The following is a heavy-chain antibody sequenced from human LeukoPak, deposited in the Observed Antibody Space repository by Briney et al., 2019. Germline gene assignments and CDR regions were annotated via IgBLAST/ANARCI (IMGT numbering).Heavy chain of an antibody. CDR3: AKALYSSPFDFDY. D-gene: IGHD6-6*01. CDR1: GFTFSSYA. V-gene: IGHV3-23*01. CDR2: ISGSGGST. Sequence: GGSLRLSCVASGFTFSSYAMSWVRQAPGKGLEWVSAISGSGGSTYYADSVKGRFTISRDNSKNTLYLQMNSLRAEDTALYYCAKALYSSPFDFDYWGQGTLVTVSS. J-gene: IGHJ4*02.